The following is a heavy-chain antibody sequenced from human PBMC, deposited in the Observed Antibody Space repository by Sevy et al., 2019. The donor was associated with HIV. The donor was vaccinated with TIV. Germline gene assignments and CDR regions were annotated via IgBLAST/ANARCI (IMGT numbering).Heavy chain of an antibody. V-gene: IGHV3-23*01. CDR1: GLTFSNYV. D-gene: IGHD6-25*01. J-gene: IGHJ3*02. CDR2: ISGSSGTT. CDR3: ARNLSPSGAFDI. Sequence: GGSLRLSCAASGLTFSNYVMSWVRQAPGKGLEGLSVISGSSGTTYAAESVKGRFTISRDNSKNKLYLHMSSLGAEDTAVYYCARNLSPSGAFDIWGQGTRVTVSS.